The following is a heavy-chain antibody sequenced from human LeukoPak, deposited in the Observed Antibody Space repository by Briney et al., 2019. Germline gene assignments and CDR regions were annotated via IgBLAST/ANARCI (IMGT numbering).Heavy chain of an antibody. CDR3: AKARGGCSSGSCYEPTDY. D-gene: IGHD2-15*01. J-gene: IGHJ4*02. V-gene: IGHV3-30*18. CDR1: GFTFSSYG. CDR2: ISYDGSNK. Sequence: SGGSLRLSCAASGFTFSSYGMHWVRQAPGKGLEWVAVISYDGSNKYYADSVKGRFTISRDNSKNPLYLQMNSLRAEDTAVYYCAKARGGCSSGSCYEPTDYWGQGTLVTVSS.